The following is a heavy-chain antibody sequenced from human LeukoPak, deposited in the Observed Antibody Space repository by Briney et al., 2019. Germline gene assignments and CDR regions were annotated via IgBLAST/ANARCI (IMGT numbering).Heavy chain of an antibody. CDR2: IYTSGST. CDR3: ARAQLWTRFDP. CDR1: GGSISSGSYY. D-gene: IGHD5-18*01. J-gene: IGHJ5*02. V-gene: IGHV4-61*02. Sequence: SETLSLTCTVSGGSISSGSYYWSWIRQPAGKGLEWIGRIYTSGSTNYNPSLKSRVTISVDTSKNQFSLKLSSVTAADTAVYYCARAQLWTRFDPWGQGTLVTVSS.